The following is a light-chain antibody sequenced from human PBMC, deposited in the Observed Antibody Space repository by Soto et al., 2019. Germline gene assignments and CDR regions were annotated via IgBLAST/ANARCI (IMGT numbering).Light chain of an antibody. Sequence: EIVMTQSPAILSVSPGERATLSCRASHSVRSDLAWYQQKPGQSPRLLIYGASTRATGVPARFSGSGSGTEFTLTISSLQSEDFAVYYCQQYGSSGTFGQGTKVDIK. CDR3: QQYGSSGT. CDR2: GAS. J-gene: IGKJ1*01. V-gene: IGKV3-15*01. CDR1: HSVRSD.